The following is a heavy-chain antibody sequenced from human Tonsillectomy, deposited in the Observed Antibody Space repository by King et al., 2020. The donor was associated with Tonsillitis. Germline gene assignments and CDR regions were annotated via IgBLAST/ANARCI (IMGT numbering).Heavy chain of an antibody. Sequence: QLVQSGAEVKKPGASVKVSCKASGYTFTSFGFSWVRQAPGQGLEWMGWISTYNGNTNYAHKVQGRVTMTTDTSTSTVYMELRRLTSDDTAVYYCARFGPDYGDFEGFDYWGQGTLVTVSS. CDR3: ARFGPDYGDFEGFDY. V-gene: IGHV1-18*04. D-gene: IGHD4-17*01. J-gene: IGHJ4*02. CDR1: GYTFTSFG. CDR2: ISTYNGNT.